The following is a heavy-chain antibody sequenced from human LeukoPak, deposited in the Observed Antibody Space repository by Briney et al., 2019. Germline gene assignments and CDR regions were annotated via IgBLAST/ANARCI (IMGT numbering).Heavy chain of an antibody. V-gene: IGHV1-2*02. CDR1: GYTFTGYY. D-gene: IGHD6-13*01. CDR2: INPNSGGT. CDR3: ARGRGAAAGANWFDP. J-gene: IGHJ5*02. Sequence: ASVKVSCKASGYTFTGYYMHWVRQAPGQGLEWMGWINPNSGGTNYAQKFQGRVTMTRGTSISTAYMELSRLRSDDTAVYYCARGRGAAAGANWFDPWGQGTLVTVSS.